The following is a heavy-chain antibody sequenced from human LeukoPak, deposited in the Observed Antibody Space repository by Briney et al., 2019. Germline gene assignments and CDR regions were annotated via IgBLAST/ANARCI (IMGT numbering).Heavy chain of an antibody. CDR1: VYTFTSYD. V-gene: IGHV1-8*01. D-gene: IGHD6-6*01. CDR3: ARGSSYSSSAIDY. J-gene: IGHJ4*02. Sequence: GASVKVSCKASVYTFTSYDIIWVRQATGQGLEWMGWMNPNSGNTGYAQKFQGRVTITRNTYISTAYMELSSLRSEDTAVYYCARGSSYSSSAIDYWGRGTLVTVSS. CDR2: MNPNSGNT.